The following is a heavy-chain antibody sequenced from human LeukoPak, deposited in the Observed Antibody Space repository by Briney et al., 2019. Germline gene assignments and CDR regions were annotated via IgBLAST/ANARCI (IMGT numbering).Heavy chain of an antibody. CDR3: VRDGTRGYCSGGTCHWYFDL. CDR1: GFTFSTYA. CDR2: ISPNGGNT. D-gene: IGHD2-15*01. Sequence: PGGSLRLSCSASGFTFSTYAIHWVRQAPGKGLECVSAISPNGGNTNYADSVKGRFTISRDNSRNTLYLQMSSLRAEDTAVYYCVRDGTRGYCSGGTCHWYFDLWGRGTLVTVSS. J-gene: IGHJ2*01. V-gene: IGHV3-64D*09.